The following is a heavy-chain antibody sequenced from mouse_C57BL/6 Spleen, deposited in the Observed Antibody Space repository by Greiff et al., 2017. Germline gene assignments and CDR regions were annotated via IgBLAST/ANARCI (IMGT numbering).Heavy chain of an antibody. D-gene: IGHD2-4*01. V-gene: IGHV1-82*01. CDR1: GYAFSSSW. CDR2: IYPGDGDT. CDR3: ARGGYDYETLGY. Sequence: VQLQQSGPELVKPGASVKISCKASGYAFSSSWMNWVKQRPGQGLEWIGRIYPGDGDTNYNGKFKGKATLTADKSSSTAYMQLSSLTSEDAAVYFCARGGYDYETLGYWGQGTTLTVSS. J-gene: IGHJ2*01.